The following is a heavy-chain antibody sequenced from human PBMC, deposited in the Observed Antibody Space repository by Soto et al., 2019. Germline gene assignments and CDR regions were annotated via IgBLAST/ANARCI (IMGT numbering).Heavy chain of an antibody. J-gene: IGHJ6*03. D-gene: IGHD2-2*01. CDR1: GYTFTSYG. CDR2: ISAYNGNT. CDR3: ARARFVGSTSRYYYMDV. Sequence: RASVKVSCKASGYTFTSYGISWVRQAPGQGLEWMGWISAYNGNTNYAQKLQGRVTMTTDTSTSTAYMELRSLRSDDTAVYYCARARFVGSTSRYYYMDVWGKGTTVTVSS. V-gene: IGHV1-18*01.